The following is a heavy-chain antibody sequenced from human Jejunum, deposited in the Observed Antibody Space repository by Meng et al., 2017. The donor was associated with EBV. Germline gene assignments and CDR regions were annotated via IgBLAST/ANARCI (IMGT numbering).Heavy chain of an antibody. J-gene: IGHJ4*02. CDR2: TSYDETDK. CDR3: ARGGGSRSWSFDY. Sequence: VKGVVHGGGVVQHGRSLGLCCEPSGFTFSSFAMHWVRQAPGKGLEWEALTSYDETDKDYADSVKGRFIISRDNSHNAVALQMNSLRAEVSAVYYCARGGGSRSWSFDYWGQGTLVTVSS. CDR1: GFTFSSFA. D-gene: IGHD6-13*01. V-gene: IGHV3-30-3*01.